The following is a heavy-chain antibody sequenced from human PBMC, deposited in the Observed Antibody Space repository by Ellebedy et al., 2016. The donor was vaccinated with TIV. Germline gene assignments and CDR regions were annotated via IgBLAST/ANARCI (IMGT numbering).Heavy chain of an antibody. J-gene: IGHJ6*02. D-gene: IGHD3-16*01. CDR1: GFIFSNYG. CDR3: AKGKDFYTDV. V-gene: IGHV3-30*02. CDR2: IRYDGCDK. Sequence: PGGSLRLSCGASGFIFSNYGIHWVRQAPGKGLEWVAFIRYDGCDKDYADSVKGRFTISRDNSKNTLYLQMDSLRDEDTAVYYCAKGKDFYTDVWGQGTTVIVSS.